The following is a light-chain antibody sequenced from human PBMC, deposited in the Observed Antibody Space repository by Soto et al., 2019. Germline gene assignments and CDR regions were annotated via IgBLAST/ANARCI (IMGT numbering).Light chain of an antibody. Sequence: DIQMTQSPSSLSASVGDRVSNTCRASQSISNYLNWYQQKPGKAPKLLMYAASSLQSGVPSRFGGSGSGTDFTLTISTLQPEDFATYYCQQSYSTPRTFGQGTKVEIK. CDR3: QQSYSTPRT. V-gene: IGKV1-39*01. CDR2: AAS. CDR1: QSISNY. J-gene: IGKJ1*01.